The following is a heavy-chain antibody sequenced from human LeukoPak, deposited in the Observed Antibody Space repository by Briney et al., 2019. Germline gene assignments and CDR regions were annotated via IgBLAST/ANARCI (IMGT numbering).Heavy chain of an antibody. V-gene: IGHV4-59*08. D-gene: IGHD5-18*01. CDR1: GGSISSYY. Sequence: SETLSLTCTVSGGSISSYYWSWIRQPPGKGLEWIGYIYYSGSTNYNPSLKSRVTISVDTSKNQFSLKLSSVTAADTAVYYCARRGYCYGADFDYWGQGTLVTVSS. CDR2: IYYSGST. CDR3: ARRGYCYGADFDY. J-gene: IGHJ4*02.